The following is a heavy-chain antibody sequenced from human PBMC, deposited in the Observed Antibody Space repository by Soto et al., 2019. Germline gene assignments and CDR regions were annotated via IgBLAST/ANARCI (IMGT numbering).Heavy chain of an antibody. CDR3: ARWRVAGIATGGSNGLDG. J-gene: IGHJ6*02. CDR2: ISANTVYT. CDR1: GFTFSGYD. Sequence: QMQLVESGGGVVKPGGSLRLSCSASGFTFSGYDMTWIRQSPGKGLEWVAYISANTVYTNYAASVTGRLTISRDNAQNSRSLQKNNLRADGTAVYYCARWRVAGIATGGSNGLDGWGPGTTVIVSS. V-gene: IGHV3-11*06. D-gene: IGHD2-15*01.